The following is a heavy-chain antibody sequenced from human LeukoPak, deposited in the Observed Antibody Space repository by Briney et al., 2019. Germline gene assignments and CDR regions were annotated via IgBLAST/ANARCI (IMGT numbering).Heavy chain of an antibody. V-gene: IGHV3-23*01. J-gene: IGHJ3*02. CDR2: ISGSGGSI. D-gene: IGHD2-2*01. CDR1: GFTFTSYA. Sequence: RGPLRLSCAASGFTFTSYAMSWVRQAPGKGLEGVSGISGSGGSIYYADSVKGRFTISRDNFKNTLYLQMNSLRAEEPPVYYCATQIVVLPAAMLYAFDIWGQGTMVTVSS. CDR3: ATQIVVLPAAMLYAFDI.